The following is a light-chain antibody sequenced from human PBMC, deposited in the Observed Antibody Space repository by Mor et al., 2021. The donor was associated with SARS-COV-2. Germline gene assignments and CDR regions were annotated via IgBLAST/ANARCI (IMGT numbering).Light chain of an antibody. CDR2: EAK. Sequence: PDKAPKLIIYEAKKRPSGVSDRFSGSKSGNTASLTISGLQAEDEADYYCCAYVGSSTVVFGGGTKLTV. V-gene: IGLV2-23*01. J-gene: IGLJ2*01. CDR3: CAYVGSSTVV.